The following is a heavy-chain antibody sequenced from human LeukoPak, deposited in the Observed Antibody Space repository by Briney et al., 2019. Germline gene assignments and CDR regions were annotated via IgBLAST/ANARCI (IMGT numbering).Heavy chain of an antibody. J-gene: IGHJ6*02. CDR1: GYTFTSYY. V-gene: IGHV1-46*01. Sequence: GASVKVSCKASGYTFTSYYMHWVRQAPGQGLEWMGIINPSGGSTSYAQKFQGRVTMTRDTSTSTVYMELSSLRSEDTAVYYCARVGWFNRSYYQLQAVGMDVWGQGTTVTVSS. CDR2: INPSGGST. CDR3: ARVGWFNRSYYQLQAVGMDV. D-gene: IGHD3-10*01.